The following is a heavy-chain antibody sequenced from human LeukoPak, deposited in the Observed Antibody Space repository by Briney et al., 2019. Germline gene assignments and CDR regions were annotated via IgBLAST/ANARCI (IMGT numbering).Heavy chain of an antibody. J-gene: IGHJ3*02. CDR3: ARDPFYEGGAFDI. CDR2: ISSSGSTI. CDR1: GFTFSSYE. D-gene: IGHD3-16*01. Sequence: GGSLRLSCAASGFTFSSYEMNWIRQAPGKGLEWVSYISSSGSTIYYADSVKGRFTISRDNAKNSLYLQMNSLRAEDTAVYYCARDPFYEGGAFDIWGQGTMVTVSS. V-gene: IGHV3-48*03.